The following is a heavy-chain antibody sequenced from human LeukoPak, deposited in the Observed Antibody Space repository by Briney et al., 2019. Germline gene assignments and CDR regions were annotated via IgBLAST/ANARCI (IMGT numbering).Heavy chain of an antibody. CDR3: ARSDVVVVAAPFDP. CDR2: INHSGST. V-gene: IGHV4-34*01. CDR1: GGSFSGYY. J-gene: IGHJ5*02. D-gene: IGHD2-15*01. Sequence: SETLSLTRAVYGGSFSGYYWSWIRQPPGKGLEWIGEINHSGSTNYNPSLKSRVTISVDTSKNQFSLKLNSVTAADTAVYYCARSDVVVVAAPFDPWGQGTLVTVSS.